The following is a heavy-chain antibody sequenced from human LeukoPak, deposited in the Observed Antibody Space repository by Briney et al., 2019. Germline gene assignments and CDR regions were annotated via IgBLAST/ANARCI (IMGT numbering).Heavy chain of an antibody. Sequence: PGGSLRLSCAASGFTFSSYAMHWVRQAPGKGLEWVAVISYDGSNKYYADSVKGRFTISRDNSKNTLYLQMNSLRAEDTAVYYCARDATKDYYDSSGYPNWGQGTLVTVSS. V-gene: IGHV3-30-3*01. CDR2: ISYDGSNK. CDR3: ARDATKDYYDSSGYPN. D-gene: IGHD3-22*01. CDR1: GFTFSSYA. J-gene: IGHJ4*02.